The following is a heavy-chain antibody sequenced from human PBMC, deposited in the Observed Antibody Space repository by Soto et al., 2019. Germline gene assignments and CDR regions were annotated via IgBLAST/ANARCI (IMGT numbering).Heavy chain of an antibody. CDR1: GFTFSSYS. V-gene: IGHV3-21*01. J-gene: IGHJ4*02. D-gene: IGHD3-22*01. CDR2: ISSSSSYI. CDR3: ARVRDSSGYYEGAYDY. Sequence: EVQLVESGGGLVKPGGSLRLSCAASGFTFSSYSMNWVRQAPGKGLEWVSSISSSSSYIYYADSVKGRFTISRDNAKNSLYRQMNSLRAEDTAVYYCARVRDSSGYYEGAYDYWGQGTLVTVSS.